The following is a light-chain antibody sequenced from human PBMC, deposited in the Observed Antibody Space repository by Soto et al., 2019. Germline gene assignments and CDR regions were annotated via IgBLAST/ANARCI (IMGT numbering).Light chain of an antibody. V-gene: IGKV3-20*01. CDR3: XXXXTSPPT. J-gene: IGKJ1*01. CDR1: QSVSSNF. CDR2: GAS. Sequence: EIVLTQSPGTLSLSPGERATLSCKASQSVSSNFLAWYQRKPGQAPRLLIYGASYRATDIPYRFSGSGSGTXFTLXIXRXXPEDXXXXXXXXXXTSPPTFGQGTKVEI.